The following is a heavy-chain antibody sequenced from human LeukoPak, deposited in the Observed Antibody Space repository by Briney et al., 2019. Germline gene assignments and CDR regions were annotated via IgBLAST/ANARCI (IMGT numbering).Heavy chain of an antibody. CDR3: ARDRIQLWYTGPKFDY. D-gene: IGHD5-18*01. CDR2: INHSGST. J-gene: IGHJ4*02. V-gene: IGHV4-34*01. Sequence: SETLSLTCSVSSYSINRGYYWSWIRQPPGKGLEWIGEINHSGSTNYNPSLKSRVTISVDTSKNQFSPKLSSVTAADTAVYYCARDRIQLWYTGPKFDYWGQGTLVTVSS. CDR1: SYSINRGYY.